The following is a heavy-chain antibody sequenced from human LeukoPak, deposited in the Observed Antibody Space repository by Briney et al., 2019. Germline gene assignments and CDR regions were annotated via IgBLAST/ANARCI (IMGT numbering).Heavy chain of an antibody. J-gene: IGHJ6*03. Sequence: SETLSLTCTVSGGSISSYYWSWIRQPAGKGLEWIGRIYTSGSTNYNPSLKSRVTMSVDTSKNHFSLKLSSVTAADTAVCYCAREGIVVVPAAIYYYYYMDVWGKGTTVTVSS. CDR3: AREGIVVVPAAIYYYYYMDV. D-gene: IGHD2-2*01. CDR1: GGSISSYY. CDR2: IYTSGST. V-gene: IGHV4-4*07.